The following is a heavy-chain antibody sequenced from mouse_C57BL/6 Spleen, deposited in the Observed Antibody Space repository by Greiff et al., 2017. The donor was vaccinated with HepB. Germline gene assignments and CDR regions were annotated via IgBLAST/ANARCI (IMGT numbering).Heavy chain of an antibody. V-gene: IGHV1-4*01. CDR2: INPSSGYT. D-gene: IGHD4-1*01. CDR1: GYTFTSYT. CDR3: ARNWDYFDY. Sequence: LQESGAELARPGASVKMSCKASGYTFTSYTMHWVKQRPGQGLEWIGYINPSSGYTKYNQKFKDKATLTADKSSSTAYMQLSSLTSEDSAVYYCARNWDYFDYWGQGTTLTVSS. J-gene: IGHJ2*01.